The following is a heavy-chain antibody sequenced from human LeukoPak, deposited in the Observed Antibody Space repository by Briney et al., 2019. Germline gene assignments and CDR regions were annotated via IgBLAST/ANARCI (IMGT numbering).Heavy chain of an antibody. CDR2: IIPIFGTA. D-gene: IGHD2-2*01. CDR1: GGTFSSYA. CDR3: ARDRSYCSSTSCYGSDDY. Sequence: SVKVSCKASGGTFSSYAFSWVRQAPGQGLEWMGGIIPIFGTANYAQKFQGRVTITADESTSTAYMELSSLRSEDTAVYYCARDRSYCSSTSCYGSDDYWGQGTLVTVSS. J-gene: IGHJ4*02. V-gene: IGHV1-69*13.